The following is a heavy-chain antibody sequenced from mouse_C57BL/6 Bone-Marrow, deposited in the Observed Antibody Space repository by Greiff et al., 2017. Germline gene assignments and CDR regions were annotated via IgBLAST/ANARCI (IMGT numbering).Heavy chain of an antibody. CDR3: ARGDYGSSSFDY. CDR1: GFTFSSYA. CDR2: ISDGGSYT. J-gene: IGHJ2*01. V-gene: IGHV5-4*03. D-gene: IGHD1-1*01. Sequence: EVKLMESGGGLVKPGGSLKLSCAASGFTFSSYAMSWVRQTPEKRLAWVATISDGGSYTYYPDNVKGRFTISRDNAKNNLYLQMSHLKSEDTAMYYCARGDYGSSSFDYWGQGTTLTVSS.